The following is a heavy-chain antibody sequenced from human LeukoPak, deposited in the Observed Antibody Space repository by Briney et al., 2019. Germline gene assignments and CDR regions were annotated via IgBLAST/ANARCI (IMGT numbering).Heavy chain of an antibody. Sequence: GGSLRLSCAASGFTFNNFGMHWVRQAPGKGLEWVSFIGYEGVHKYYADSVKGRFTISKDNSKAALYLQMNSLRPEDTAVYYCAKDLHGGYSSDYWGQGTLVAVFS. CDR2: IGYEGVHK. CDR3: AKDLHGGYSSDY. CDR1: GFTFNNFG. V-gene: IGHV3-30*02. D-gene: IGHD4-23*01. J-gene: IGHJ4*02.